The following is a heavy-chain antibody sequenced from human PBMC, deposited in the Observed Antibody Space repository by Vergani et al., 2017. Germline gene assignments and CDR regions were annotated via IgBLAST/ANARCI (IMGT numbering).Heavy chain of an antibody. V-gene: IGHV3-15*01. CDR2: IKSKTDGGTT. Sequence: EVQLVESGGGLVKPGGSLRLSCAASGFTFSNAWMSWVRQAPGKGLEWVGRIKSKTDGGTTDYAAPVKGRFTISRDDSKNTLYLQMNSLRAEDTAVYFFARYLFEYGDNYHYYYGMDVWGQGTTVTVSS. J-gene: IGHJ6*02. CDR1: GFTFSNAW. CDR3: ARYLFEYGDNYHYYYGMDV. D-gene: IGHD4-17*01.